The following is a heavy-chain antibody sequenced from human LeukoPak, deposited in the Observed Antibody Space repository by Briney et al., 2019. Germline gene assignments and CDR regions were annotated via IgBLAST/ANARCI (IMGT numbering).Heavy chain of an antibody. D-gene: IGHD1-26*01. CDR2: ISSSSSYI. Sequence: GGSLRLSCAASGFTFSSYSMNWVRQAPGKGLEWVSSISSSSSYIYYADSVKGRFTISRDNAKNSLYLQMNSLRAEDTAVYYCARVSGSRTRDAFDIWGQGTMVTVSS. V-gene: IGHV3-21*01. CDR1: GFTFSSYS. J-gene: IGHJ3*02. CDR3: ARVSGSRTRDAFDI.